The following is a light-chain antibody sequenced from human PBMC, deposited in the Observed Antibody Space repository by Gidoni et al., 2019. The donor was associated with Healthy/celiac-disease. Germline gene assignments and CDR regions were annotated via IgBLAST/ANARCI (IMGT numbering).Light chain of an antibody. V-gene: IGKV1-5*01. CDR1: QSISSW. CDR3: QQYNSYPLT. CDR2: DAS. J-gene: IGKJ4*01. Sequence: DIQMTQSPSTLSASVGDRVTITCRASQSISSWLSWYQQKPGKAPNLLIYDASSLESGVPSRFSGSGSGTEFTLTISSLQPDDFATYYCQQYNSYPLTFXGXTKVEIK.